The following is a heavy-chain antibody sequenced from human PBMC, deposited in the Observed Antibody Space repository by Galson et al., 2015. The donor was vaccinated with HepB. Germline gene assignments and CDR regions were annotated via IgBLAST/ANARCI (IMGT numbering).Heavy chain of an antibody. Sequence: SVKVSCKASGYTSSNYYMHWVRQAPGQGLEWMGIINPSGGSASYAQKFQGRVTMTRDTSTSTVYMELSSLRSEDTAVYYCARDPDSGRYYLMGAPGNYWGQGTLVTVSS. CDR2: INPSGGSA. J-gene: IGHJ4*02. CDR3: ARDPDSGRYYLMGAPGNY. D-gene: IGHD1-26*01. V-gene: IGHV1-46*01. CDR1: GYTSSNYY.